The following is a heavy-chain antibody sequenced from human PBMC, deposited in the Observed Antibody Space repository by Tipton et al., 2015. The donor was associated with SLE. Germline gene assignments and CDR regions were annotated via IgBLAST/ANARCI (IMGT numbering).Heavy chain of an antibody. Sequence: TLSLTCTVSGGSISSYFWSWIRQPPGKGLEWLGYADYSGSTNYNPSLKSRVTMSVDLSKNQFSLKLSSVTAADTAVYYCAKDSGDYDFGQDPWGRGTLVTVSS. CDR3: AKDSGDYDFGQDP. V-gene: IGHV4-59*12. CDR1: GGSISSYF. D-gene: IGHD3-3*01. CDR2: ADYSGST. J-gene: IGHJ5*02.